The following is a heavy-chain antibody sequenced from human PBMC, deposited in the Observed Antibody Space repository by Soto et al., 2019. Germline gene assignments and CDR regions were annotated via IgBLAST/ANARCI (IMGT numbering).Heavy chain of an antibody. CDR2: INAGNGNT. Sequence: QVLLVQSGAEEKKPGASVKVSCKASGYTFTSYAMHWVRQAPGQRLEWMGWINAGNGNTKYSQKFQGRVTITRDTSASTAYMELSSLRSEDTAVYYCARAWVVVTAPDYWGQGTLVTVSS. D-gene: IGHD2-21*02. J-gene: IGHJ4*02. V-gene: IGHV1-3*05. CDR1: GYTFTSYA. CDR3: ARAWVVVTAPDY.